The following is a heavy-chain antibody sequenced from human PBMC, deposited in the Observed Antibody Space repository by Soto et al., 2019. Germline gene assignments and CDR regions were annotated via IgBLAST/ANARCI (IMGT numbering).Heavy chain of an antibody. D-gene: IGHD3-22*01. CDR1: GGTFSSYA. J-gene: IGHJ4*02. CDR2: IIPIFGTA. V-gene: IGHV1-69*13. CDR3: ARERYYYDSSGYYRRKPFDY. Sequence: SVKVSCKASGGTFSSYAISWVRQAPGQGLEWMGGIIPIFGTANYAQKFQGRVTITADESTSTAYMELSSLRSEDTAVYYCARERYYYDSSGYYRRKPFDYWGQGTLVTVSS.